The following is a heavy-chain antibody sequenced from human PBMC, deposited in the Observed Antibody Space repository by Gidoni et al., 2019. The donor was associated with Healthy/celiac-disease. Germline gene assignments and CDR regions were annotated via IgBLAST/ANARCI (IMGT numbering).Heavy chain of an antibody. CDR2: ISSSSSYI. D-gene: IGHD6-19*01. Sequence: EVQLVASGGGLVKPGGSLRLSCAASGFTFSSYSMNWVRPAPGQGLEWVSSISSSSSYIYYADSVKGRFTISRDNAKNSLYLQMNSLRAEDTAVYYCARGKQAVAGAFDYWGQGTLVTVSS. CDR3: ARGKQAVAGAFDY. J-gene: IGHJ4*02. CDR1: GFTFSSYS. V-gene: IGHV3-21*01.